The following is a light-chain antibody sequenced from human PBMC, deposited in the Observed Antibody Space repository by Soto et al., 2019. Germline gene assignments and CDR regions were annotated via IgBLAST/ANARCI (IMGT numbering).Light chain of an antibody. CDR3: QQYDRSPWT. V-gene: IGKV3-20*01. CDR2: GAS. J-gene: IGKJ1*01. Sequence: EIGLTQSPGPLSLSPGERATLSCRASQSVSSSYLAWHQQKPGQAPRLLIYGASSRATGIPDRYSGSGSGIDFTLTISRLEPEDFAVYYCQQYDRSPWTFGQGTKVELK. CDR1: QSVSSSY.